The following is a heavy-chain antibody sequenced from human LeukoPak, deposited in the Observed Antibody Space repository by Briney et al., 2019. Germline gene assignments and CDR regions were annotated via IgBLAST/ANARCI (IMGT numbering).Heavy chain of an antibody. V-gene: IGHV4-59*01. CDR1: GGSISSYY. CDR2: IYYSGST. CDR3: ARGAARATNFDY. J-gene: IGHJ4*02. Sequence: SETLSLTCTVSGGSISSYYWSWIRQPPGKGLEWIGYIYYSGSTNYNPSLKSRVTISVGTSKNQFSLKLSSVTAADTAVYYCARGAARATNFDYWGQGTLVTVSS. D-gene: IGHD1-26*01.